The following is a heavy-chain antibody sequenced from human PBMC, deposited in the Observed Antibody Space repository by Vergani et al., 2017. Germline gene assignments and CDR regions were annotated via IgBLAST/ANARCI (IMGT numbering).Heavy chain of an antibody. V-gene: IGHV3-30*03. CDR3: ALSRTYSSSWPYYFDY. J-gene: IGHJ4*02. Sequence: QVQLVESGGGVVQPGRSLRLPCAASGFTFSSYGMHWVRQAPGTGLEWVAVIQYDGSNKYYADSVTGRFTISRDNSKNTLYLQMNSLRAEDTAVYYGALSRTYSSSWPYYFDYWGQGTLVTVSS. CDR2: IQYDGSNK. CDR1: GFTFSSYG. D-gene: IGHD6-13*01.